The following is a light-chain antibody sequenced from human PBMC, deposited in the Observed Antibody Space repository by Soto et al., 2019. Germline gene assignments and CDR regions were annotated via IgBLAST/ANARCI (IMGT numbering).Light chain of an antibody. CDR2: SNN. J-gene: IGLJ1*01. Sequence: VLTQPPSASGTPGQRVTISCSGRSANIGNNYVCWYQQFPGTAPKLLIYSNNQRPSGVPDRFSGSKSGTSASLAISGLRSEDEGDYYCVSWDDSLSGLVFGTGTRFTVL. CDR3: VSWDDSLSGLV. CDR1: SANIGNNY. V-gene: IGLV1-47*02.